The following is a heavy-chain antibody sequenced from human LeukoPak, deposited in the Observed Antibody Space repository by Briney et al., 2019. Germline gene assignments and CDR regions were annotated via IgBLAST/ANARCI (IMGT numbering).Heavy chain of an antibody. J-gene: IGHJ4*02. CDR3: ARHVYGRHQLQAYHFDY. CDR1: GGSFSGYY. Sequence: PSETLSLTCAVYGGSFSGYYWSWIRQSPGKGLEWIASMYNSGSTYFKSSLKSRVTISLDTPKNQFSLTLNSVTAADTAVYYCARHVYGRHQLQAYHFDYWGQGILVTVSS. D-gene: IGHD2-2*01. CDR2: MYNSGST. V-gene: IGHV4-59*08.